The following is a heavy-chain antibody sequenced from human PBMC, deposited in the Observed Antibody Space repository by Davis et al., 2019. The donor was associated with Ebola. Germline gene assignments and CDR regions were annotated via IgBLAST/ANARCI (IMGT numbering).Heavy chain of an antibody. Sequence: SVQVSCKTSGDTYRDYAVSWVRQAPGQGFEWMGSIIPLLGKPKYAQKFQGRVIITADESTTTVYMDLSSLRSEDTAVYYCAREAMGLHGPWGQGTLVTVSS. CDR1: GDTYRDYA. V-gene: IGHV1-69*11. D-gene: IGHD4-11*01. CDR3: AREAMGLHGP. J-gene: IGHJ5*02. CDR2: IIPLLGKP.